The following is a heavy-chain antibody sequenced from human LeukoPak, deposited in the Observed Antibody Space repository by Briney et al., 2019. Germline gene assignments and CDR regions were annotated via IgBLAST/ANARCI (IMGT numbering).Heavy chain of an antibody. D-gene: IGHD3-22*01. Sequence: GGSLRLSCAASGFTFSSYSMNWVRQAPGKGLEWVPSISSSSSYIYYADSVKGRFTISRDNAKNSLYLQMNSLRAEDTAVYYCAREGRYYDSSGSPTGYWGQGTLVTVSS. CDR2: ISSSSSYI. J-gene: IGHJ4*02. CDR1: GFTFSSYS. CDR3: AREGRYYDSSGSPTGY. V-gene: IGHV3-21*01.